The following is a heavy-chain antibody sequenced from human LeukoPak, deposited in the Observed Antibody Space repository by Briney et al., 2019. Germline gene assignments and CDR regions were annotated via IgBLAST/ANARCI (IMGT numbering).Heavy chain of an antibody. CDR2: IYPGDSDT. CDR1: GYSFTSYW. CDR3: ARQAPGSGYDWGDAFDI. Sequence: KGGESLKISCKGSGYSFTSYWIGWVRPMPGKGLEWMGIIYPGDSDTRYSPSLQGQVTISADKSISTAYLQWSSLKASDTAMYYCARQAPGSGYDWGDAFDIWGQGTMVTVSS. V-gene: IGHV5-51*01. J-gene: IGHJ3*02. D-gene: IGHD5-12*01.